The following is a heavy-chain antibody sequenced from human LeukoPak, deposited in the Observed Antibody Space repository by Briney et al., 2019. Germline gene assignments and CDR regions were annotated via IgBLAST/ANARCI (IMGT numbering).Heavy chain of an antibody. CDR3: ARDPHYYDSSGSFPNWFDP. V-gene: IGHV1-18*01. Sequence: ASVKVSCKASGYTFTSYGIGWVRQAPGQGLEWMGWISAYNGNTNYAQKLQGRVTMTTDTSTSTAYMELRSLRSDDTAVYYCARDPHYYDSSGSFPNWFDPWGQGTLVTVSS. J-gene: IGHJ5*02. CDR1: GYTFTSYG. D-gene: IGHD3-22*01. CDR2: ISAYNGNT.